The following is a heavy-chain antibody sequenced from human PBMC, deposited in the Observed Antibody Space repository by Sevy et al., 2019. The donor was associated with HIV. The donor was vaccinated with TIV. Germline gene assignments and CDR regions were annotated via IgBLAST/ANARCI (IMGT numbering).Heavy chain of an antibody. V-gene: IGHV3-30-3*01. CDR1: GFTFSSYA. CDR2: ISYDGTNK. Sequence: GSLRLSCAASGFTFSSYAMHWVRQAPGKGLEWVAVISYDGTNKYYADSVKGRFTISRDNSKNTLYLQRNSLRADDTAVYYCVRRSGLELESQWFDPWGQGTLVTVSS. D-gene: IGHD1-7*01. J-gene: IGHJ5*02. CDR3: VRRSGLELESQWFDP.